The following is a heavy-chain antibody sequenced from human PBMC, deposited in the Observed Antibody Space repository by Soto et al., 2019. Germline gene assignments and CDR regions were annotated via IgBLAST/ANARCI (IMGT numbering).Heavy chain of an antibody. CDR2: ISAYNGNT. CDR3: ARERYVWGSYRPIDAFDI. CDR1: GYTFTSYG. J-gene: IGHJ3*02. V-gene: IGHV1-18*01. D-gene: IGHD3-16*02. Sequence: ASVKVSCKASGYTFTSYGISWVRQAPGQGLEWMGWISAYNGNTNYAQKFQGRVTMTTDTSTSTAYMELRSLRSDDTAVYYCARERYVWGSYRPIDAFDIWGQGTMVTVS.